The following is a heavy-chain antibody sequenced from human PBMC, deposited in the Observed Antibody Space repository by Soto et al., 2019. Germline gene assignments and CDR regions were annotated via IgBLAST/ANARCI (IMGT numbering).Heavy chain of an antibody. CDR2: ISHSGYT. J-gene: IGHJ4*02. D-gene: IGHD4-17*01. V-gene: IGHV4-4*02. Sequence: SETLSLTCVVSGDSISSNNWWNWVRQPPGKGLEWIGEISHSGYTNYNPSLKSRVTISSDRSNNHFSLNLNSVTAADTAVYYCARSQTTVTSYDYWGQGTLVTVPQ. CDR3: ARSQTTVTSYDY. CDR1: GDSISSNNW.